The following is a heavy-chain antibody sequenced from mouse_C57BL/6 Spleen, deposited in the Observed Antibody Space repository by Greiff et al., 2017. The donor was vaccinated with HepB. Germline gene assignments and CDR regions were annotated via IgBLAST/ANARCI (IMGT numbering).Heavy chain of an antibody. CDR1: GFNIKDYY. CDR3: ARGKDYDRWFAY. V-gene: IGHV14-2*01. J-gene: IGHJ3*01. Sequence: DVKLVESGAELVKPGASVKLSCTASGFNIKDYYMHWVKQRPEQGLEWIGRIDPEDGETKYAPKFQGKATITADTSSNTAYLQLSSLTSEDTAVYYCARGKDYDRWFAYWGQRTLVTVSA. CDR2: IDPEDGET. D-gene: IGHD2-4*01.